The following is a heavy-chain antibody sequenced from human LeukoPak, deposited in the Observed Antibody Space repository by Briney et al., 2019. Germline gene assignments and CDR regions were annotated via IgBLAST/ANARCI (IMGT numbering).Heavy chain of an antibody. J-gene: IGHJ4*02. CDR2: IIPIFGTA. D-gene: IGHD1-1*01. CDR3: ARDGTGQVAFDY. V-gene: IGHV1-69*01. CDR1: GGTFSSYA. Sequence: SVKVSCKASGGTFSSYAISWVRQAPGQGLEWMGGIIPIFGTANYAQKFQGRVTITADESTSTAYMELSSLRSEDTAVYYCARDGTGQVAFDYWGQGTLVTVSS.